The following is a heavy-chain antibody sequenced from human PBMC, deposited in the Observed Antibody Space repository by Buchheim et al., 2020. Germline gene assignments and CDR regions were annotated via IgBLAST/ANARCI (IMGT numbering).Heavy chain of an antibody. CDR3: AKEKGIAVAGSFDY. CDR1: GFTFSNYA. CDR2: IIATGGST. V-gene: IGHV3-23*01. J-gene: IGHJ4*02. D-gene: IGHD6-19*01. Sequence: EVQLLESGGGLVQPGGSLRLSCAASGFTFSNYALSWVRQAPGKGLEWVSSIIATGGSTYYADSVKGRFSISRDNSENALYLRMNSLRAEDTAVYYCAKEKGIAVAGSFDYWGQGTL.